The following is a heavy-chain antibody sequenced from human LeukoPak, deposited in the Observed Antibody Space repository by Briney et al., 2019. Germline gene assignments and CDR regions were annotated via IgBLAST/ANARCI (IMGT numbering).Heavy chain of an antibody. CDR1: GFTFSSYS. Sequence: GGSLRLSCAASGFTFSSYSMNWVRQAPGKGLEWASSISSSSSYIYYADSVKGRFTISRDNAKNSLYLQMNSLRAEDTAVYYCARDQVVQGAPDYGMDVWGQGTTVTVSS. CDR2: ISSSSSYI. J-gene: IGHJ6*02. V-gene: IGHV3-21*01. CDR3: ARDQVVQGAPDYGMDV. D-gene: IGHD2-15*01.